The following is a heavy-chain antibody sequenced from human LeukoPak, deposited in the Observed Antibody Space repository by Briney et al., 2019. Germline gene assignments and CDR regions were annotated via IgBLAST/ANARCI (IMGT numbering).Heavy chain of an antibody. D-gene: IGHD3-3*01. Sequence: PGGSLRLSCAASGFTFSDYYMSWIRQAPGKGLEWVSYISSSGSTIYYADSVKGRFTISRDNAKNSLYLQMNSLRAEDTAVYYCAKDHSYYDFWSAYGAGYFDLWGRGTLVTVSS. CDR2: ISSSGSTI. CDR3: AKDHSYYDFWSAYGAGYFDL. V-gene: IGHV3-11*01. CDR1: GFTFSDYY. J-gene: IGHJ2*01.